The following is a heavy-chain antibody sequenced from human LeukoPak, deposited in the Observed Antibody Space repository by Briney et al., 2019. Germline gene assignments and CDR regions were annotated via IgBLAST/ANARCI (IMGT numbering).Heavy chain of an antibody. D-gene: IGHD4-17*01. Sequence: GGSLRLSCAASGFTFRSGWMSWVRQSPEKGLEWAANINPDGSATYYVDSVKGRFIISRDNTKNSLYLQMNSLRAEDTAVYYCARVEGYGDYDYWGQGTLVTVSS. V-gene: IGHV3-7*03. CDR3: ARVEGYGDYDY. CDR1: GFTFRSGW. J-gene: IGHJ4*02. CDR2: INPDGSAT.